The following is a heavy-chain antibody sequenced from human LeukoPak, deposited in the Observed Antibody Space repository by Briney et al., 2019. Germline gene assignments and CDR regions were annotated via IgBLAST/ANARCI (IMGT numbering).Heavy chain of an antibody. J-gene: IGHJ4*02. CDR3: ARLHYYDSSGFYYFDY. D-gene: IGHD3-22*01. CDR2: IYYSGST. V-gene: IGHV4-39*01. Sequence: SETLSLTCTVSGGSISSSGYYWGWIRQPPGKGLEWIGSIYYSGSTYYNPSRKSRVTISVDSSKNQFSLNLSSVTAADTAVYYCARLHYYDSSGFYYFDYWGQGTLVTVSS. CDR1: GGSISSSGYY.